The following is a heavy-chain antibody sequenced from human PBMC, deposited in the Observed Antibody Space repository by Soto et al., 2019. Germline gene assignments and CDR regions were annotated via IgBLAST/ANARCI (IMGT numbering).Heavy chain of an antibody. CDR2: IWYDGSNK. CDR1: GFTFSSYG. J-gene: IGHJ4*02. V-gene: IGHV3-33*01. D-gene: IGHD3-22*01. Sequence: QVQLVESGGGVVQPGRSLRLSCAASGFTFSSYGMHWVRQARGKGLEWVAVIWYDGSNKYYADSVKGRFTISRDNSKNTLYLQMNSLRAEDTAVYYCARNYYDSSGYYWSDYWGQGTLVTVSS. CDR3: ARNYYDSSGYYWSDY.